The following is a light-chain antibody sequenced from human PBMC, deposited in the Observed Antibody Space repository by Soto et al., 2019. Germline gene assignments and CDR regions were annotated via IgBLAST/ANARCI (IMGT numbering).Light chain of an antibody. CDR2: EVN. CDR1: SSDFGDHKS. V-gene: IGLV2-14*01. J-gene: IGLJ2*01. CDR3: SSSTDTSIL. Sequence: QSALTQAASVSGSPGQSITISCTGASSDFGDHKSVSWYQHHPGKAPKLIIYEVNYRPSGVSSRFSGSRSGNTASLTISGLQAEDEAHYYCSSSTDTSILFGGWTKLTVL.